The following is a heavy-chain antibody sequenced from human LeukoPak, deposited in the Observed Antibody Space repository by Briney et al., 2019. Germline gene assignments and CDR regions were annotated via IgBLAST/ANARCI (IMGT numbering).Heavy chain of an antibody. V-gene: IGHV3-30*03. CDR1: GFTFSSYG. D-gene: IGHD2-15*01. CDR3: ASSQGCSGGSCYSVGMDV. J-gene: IGHJ6*02. CDR2: ISYDGSNK. Sequence: GGSLRLSCAASGFTFSSYGMHWVRQAPGKGLEWVAVISYDGSNKYYADSVKGRFTISRDNSKNTLYLQMNSLRAEDTAVHYCASSQGCSGGSCYSVGMDVWGQGTTVTVSS.